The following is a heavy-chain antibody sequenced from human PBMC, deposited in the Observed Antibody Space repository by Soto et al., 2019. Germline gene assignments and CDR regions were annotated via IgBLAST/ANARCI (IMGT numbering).Heavy chain of an antibody. V-gene: IGHV1-69*01. CDR2: FIPRFGTT. CDR1: GDSFSKYT. D-gene: IGHD2-8*01. CDR3: ARGRGLYICGRSQLDS. J-gene: IGHJ4*02. Sequence: QVQLVQSGAEVKKPGSSVRVSCKTSGDSFSKYTVNWVRQAPRQGLECMGGFIPRFGTTNFAPTLQGRVTITADQSMNTVYMELSSLRSEDTALYYCARGRGLYICGRSQLDSWGQGTLVTVSS.